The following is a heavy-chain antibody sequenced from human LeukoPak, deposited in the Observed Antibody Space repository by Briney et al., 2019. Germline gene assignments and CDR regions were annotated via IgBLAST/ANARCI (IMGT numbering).Heavy chain of an antibody. Sequence: GESLKISCKASGYSFTSYWIGWVRQMPGKGLEWMGIIYPGDSDTRYSPSFQGQVTISADKSISTAYLQWSSLKASDTAMYYCARNEVYYGSGSYYYGMDVWGQGTTVTVSS. CDR3: ARNEVYYGSGSYYYGMDV. CDR1: GYSFTSYW. D-gene: IGHD3-10*01. J-gene: IGHJ6*02. CDR2: IYPGDSDT. V-gene: IGHV5-51*01.